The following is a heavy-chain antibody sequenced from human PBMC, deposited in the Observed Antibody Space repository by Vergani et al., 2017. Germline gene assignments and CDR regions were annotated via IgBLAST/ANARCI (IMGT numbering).Heavy chain of an antibody. CDR3: ARDQLLPIDYLDY. CDR1: GYTFTSYG. V-gene: IGHV1-18*04. Sequence: QVQLVQSGAEVKKPGASVKVSCKASGYTFTSYGISWVRQSPGQGIEWMGWISAYNGNTNYAQKLQGRVTMTTDTSKSTAYMVLRSLRSDDTAVYYCARDQLLPIDYLDYWGQGTLVTVSS. CDR2: ISAYNGNT. D-gene: IGHD2-15*01. J-gene: IGHJ4*02.